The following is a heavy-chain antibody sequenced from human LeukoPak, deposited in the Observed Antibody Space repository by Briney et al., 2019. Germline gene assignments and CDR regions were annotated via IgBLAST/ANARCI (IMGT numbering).Heavy chain of an antibody. CDR1: GFTFSSYA. D-gene: IGHD2-2*02. J-gene: IGHJ6*02. CDR2: ISGSGGST. CDR3: ARDSRVVVPAAIPPYYYYGMDV. Sequence: GGSLRLSCAASGFTFSSYAMSWVRQAPGKGLEWVSAISGSGGSTYYADSVKGRFTISRDNSKNTLYLQMNSLRAEDTAVYYCARDSRVVVPAAIPPYYYYGMDVWGQGTTVTVSS. V-gene: IGHV3-23*01.